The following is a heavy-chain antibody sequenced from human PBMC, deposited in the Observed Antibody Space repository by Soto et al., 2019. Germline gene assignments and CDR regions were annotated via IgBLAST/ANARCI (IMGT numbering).Heavy chain of an antibody. V-gene: IGHV4-38-2*02. D-gene: IGHD1-26*01. Sequence: PSETLSLTCAVSGYSISSGYYWGWIRRPPGRGLEWIGSIYHSGSTYYNPSLKSRVTISVDTSKNQFSLKLSSVTAADTAVYYCAREGDGAFYYYYGMDVWGQGTTVTVSS. CDR1: GYSISSGYY. CDR3: AREGDGAFYYYYGMDV. CDR2: IYHSGST. J-gene: IGHJ6*02.